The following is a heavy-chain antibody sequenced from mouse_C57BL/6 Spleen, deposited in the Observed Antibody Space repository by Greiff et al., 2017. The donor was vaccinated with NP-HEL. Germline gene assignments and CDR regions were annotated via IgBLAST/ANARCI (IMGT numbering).Heavy chain of an antibody. D-gene: IGHD1-1*01. J-gene: IGHJ1*03. V-gene: IGHV1-82*01. CDR2: IYPGDGDT. CDR3: ARYYASPVYSEV. Sequence: QVQLQQSGPELVKPGASVKISCKASGYAFSSSWMNWVKQRPGKGLEWIGRIYPGDGDTNYNGKFKGKATLTADKSSSTAYMQLSSLTSEDSAVYSCARYYASPVYSEVWGTGTTGTVSS. CDR1: GYAFSSSW.